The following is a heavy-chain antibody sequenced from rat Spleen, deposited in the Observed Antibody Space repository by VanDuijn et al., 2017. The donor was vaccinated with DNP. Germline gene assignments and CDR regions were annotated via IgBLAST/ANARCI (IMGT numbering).Heavy chain of an antibody. CDR3: ARHYGGYSYYWYFDF. Sequence: EVRLVESGGGLVQPGRSLKLSCAASGITFSDYNMAWVRQAPKKGLEWVATISYDGSSTYYRDSVKGRFTISRDNAKSTLYLQMDSLRSEDTATYYCARHYGGYSYYWYFDFWGPGTMVTVSS. V-gene: IGHV5-7*01. CDR1: GITFSDYN. D-gene: IGHD1-11*01. CDR2: ISYDGSST. J-gene: IGHJ1*01.